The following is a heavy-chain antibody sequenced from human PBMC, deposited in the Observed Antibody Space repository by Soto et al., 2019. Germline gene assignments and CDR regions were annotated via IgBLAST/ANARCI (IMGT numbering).Heavy chain of an antibody. Sequence: PSETLSLTCAVYGGSFSGYYWSWIRQPPGKGLEWIGEINHSGSTNYNPSLKSRVTISVDTSKNQFSLKLSSVTAADTAVYYCARDYGSRSYYYGMDVWGQGTTVTV. J-gene: IGHJ6*02. D-gene: IGHD3-10*01. V-gene: IGHV4-34*01. CDR3: ARDYGSRSYYYGMDV. CDR2: INHSGST. CDR1: GGSFSGYY.